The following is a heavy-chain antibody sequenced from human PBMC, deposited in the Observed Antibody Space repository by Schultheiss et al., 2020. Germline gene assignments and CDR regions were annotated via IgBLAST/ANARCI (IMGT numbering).Heavy chain of an antibody. J-gene: IGHJ4*02. CDR2: IYYSGST. Sequence: SQTLSLTCTVSGGSVSSGSYYWSWIRQPPGKGLEWIGYIYYSGSTNYNPSLKSRVTISVDTSKNQFSLRLNSVTAADTAVYYCASGGYDTTDYWGQGTLVTVSS. V-gene: IGHV4-61*01. CDR3: ASGGYDTTDY. CDR1: GGSVSSGSYY. D-gene: IGHD5-12*01.